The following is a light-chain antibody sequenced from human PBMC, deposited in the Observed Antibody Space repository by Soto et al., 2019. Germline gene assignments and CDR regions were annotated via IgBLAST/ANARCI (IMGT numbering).Light chain of an antibody. CDR3: QQYDSYPLT. CDR1: QSIGSW. V-gene: IGKV1-5*03. J-gene: IGKJ4*01. Sequence: DIHITHSPSTLSVSVGDRVTITCRASQSIGSWLAWHQQEPGKAPKLLIYKASSLESGVPSRFSGSGSGTEFTLSISSLQPDDSATYYCQQYDSYPLTFGGGTKVDIK. CDR2: KAS.